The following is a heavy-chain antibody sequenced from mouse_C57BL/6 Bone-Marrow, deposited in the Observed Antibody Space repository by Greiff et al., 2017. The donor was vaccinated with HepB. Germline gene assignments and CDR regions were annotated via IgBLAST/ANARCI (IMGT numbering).Heavy chain of an antibody. CDR3: ARDGDGNFTAWFAY. D-gene: IGHD2-1*01. CDR1: GYTFTSYW. J-gene: IGHJ3*01. V-gene: IGHV1-69*01. Sequence: VQLQQSGAELVMPGASVKLSCKASGYTFTSYWMHWVKQRPGQGLEWIGEIDPSDSYTNYNQKFKGKSTLTVDKSSSTAYMQLSSLTSEDSAVYYCARDGDGNFTAWFAYWGQGTLVTVSA. CDR2: IDPSDSYT.